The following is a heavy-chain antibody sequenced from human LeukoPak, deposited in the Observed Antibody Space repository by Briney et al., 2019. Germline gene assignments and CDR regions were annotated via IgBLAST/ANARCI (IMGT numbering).Heavy chain of an antibody. J-gene: IGHJ4*02. V-gene: IGHV5-51*01. Sequence: GESLKISCKGSGYSFTSYWIGWVRQMPGRGLEWMGIIYPGDSDTRYSPSFQGQFTISADKSISTAYLQWSSLKASDTAMYYCARLKFYDSSGYYYYFDYWGQGTLVTVSS. CDR3: ARLKFYDSSGYYYYFDY. D-gene: IGHD3-22*01. CDR2: IYPGDSDT. CDR1: GYSFTSYW.